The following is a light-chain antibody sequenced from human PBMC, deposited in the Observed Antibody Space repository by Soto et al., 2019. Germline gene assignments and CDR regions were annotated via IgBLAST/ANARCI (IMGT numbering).Light chain of an antibody. CDR1: QSVSSGY. Sequence: EIVLTQSPGTLSLSPGERATLSCRASQSVSSGYLAWYQQKPGQAPRLLIYGASSRATGIPDRFSGSGSGTDFTLTISRLEPEDFVVYYCQQYGTSPRTFGQGTRWIS. CDR3: QQYGTSPRT. J-gene: IGKJ1*01. V-gene: IGKV3-20*01. CDR2: GAS.